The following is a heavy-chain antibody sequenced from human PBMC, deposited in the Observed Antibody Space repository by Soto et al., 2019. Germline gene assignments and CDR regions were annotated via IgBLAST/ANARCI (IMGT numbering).Heavy chain of an antibody. V-gene: IGHV1-24*01. CDR1: GYTLTELS. J-gene: IGHJ4*02. Sequence: ASVKVSCKVSGYTLTELSMHWVRQAPGKGLEWMGGFDPEDGETIYAQKFQGRVTMTEDTSTDTAYMELSSLRSEDTAVYYCATGKGGSGSYSFDYWGQGTLVTVSS. CDR2: FDPEDGET. D-gene: IGHD3-10*01. CDR3: ATGKGGSGSYSFDY.